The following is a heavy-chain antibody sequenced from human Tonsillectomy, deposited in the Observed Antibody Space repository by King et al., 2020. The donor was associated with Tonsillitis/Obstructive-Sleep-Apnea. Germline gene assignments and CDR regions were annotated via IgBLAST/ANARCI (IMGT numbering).Heavy chain of an antibody. CDR3: ARQSRGSSSGDYFYHMDV. V-gene: IGHV4-39*01. J-gene: IGHJ6*03. Sequence: LQLQESGPGLVKPSETLSLTCTVSGGSVSSSDYYWGWIRQPPGKGLEWIGTIYYSGTTYYNPPLKSRVTISVDTSKNQFSLHLNSVTAADTAVYYCARQSRGSSSGDYFYHMDVWGQGTPVTVSS. D-gene: IGHD6-6*01. CDR2: IYYSGTT. CDR1: GGSVSSSDYY.